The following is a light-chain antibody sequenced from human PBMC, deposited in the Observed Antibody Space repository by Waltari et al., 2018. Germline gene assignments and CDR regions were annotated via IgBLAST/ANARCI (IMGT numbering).Light chain of an antibody. V-gene: IGLV3-21*01. Sequence: SYVLSQPPSASLAPGKTARITCEGNNIGRNSVNWYQQKPGQTPVLVIYYDSDRPSGIPERFSASNSGNAATLTIYRVEAGDEADYYCQVWDTDTDHVVFGGGTKLTVL. J-gene: IGLJ2*01. CDR3: QVWDTDTDHVV. CDR2: YDS. CDR1: NIGRNS.